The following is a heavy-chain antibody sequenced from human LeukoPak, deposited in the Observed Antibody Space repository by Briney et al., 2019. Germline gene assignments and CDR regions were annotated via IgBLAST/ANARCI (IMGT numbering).Heavy chain of an antibody. CDR1: GFTFSSYE. V-gene: IGHV3-48*03. CDR3: AGNYGSGSYHYYYYGMDV. D-gene: IGHD3-10*01. Sequence: PGGSLRLSCAASGFTFSSYEMNWVRQAPGKGLEWVSYISSSGSTIYYADSVKGRFTISRDNAKNSLYLQMNSLRAEDTAVYYCAGNYGSGSYHYYYYGMDVWGQGTTVTVSS. CDR2: ISSSGSTI. J-gene: IGHJ6*02.